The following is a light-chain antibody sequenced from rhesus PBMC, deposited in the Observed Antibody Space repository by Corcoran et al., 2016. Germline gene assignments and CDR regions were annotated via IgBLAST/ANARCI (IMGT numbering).Light chain of an antibody. CDR1: QIIITW. CDR2: KAS. J-gene: IGKJ2*01. CDR3: LQYSSSPYS. Sequence: DIQMTQSPSSLSASVGDPVTITCRASQIIITWLDLYQQKPGKAPKLLIYKASSLQIGVPSRFSGSGSGTDFTLAISSLQPEDFGTYCYLQYSSSPYSFGQGTKVEIK. V-gene: IGKV1-22*01.